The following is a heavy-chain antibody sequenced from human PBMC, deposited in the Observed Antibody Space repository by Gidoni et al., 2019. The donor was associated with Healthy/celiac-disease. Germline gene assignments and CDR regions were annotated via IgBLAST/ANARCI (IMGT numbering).Heavy chain of an antibody. CDR1: GAAVSGNSSA. V-gene: IGHV6-1*01. CDR3: ARDSPDSSGCDY. D-gene: IGHD6-19*01. J-gene: IGHJ4*02. CDR2: TYYRSKWYN. Sequence: QVQLQQSGPGLVKLSQTLPLPLAISGAAVSGNSSAWNCLRHSPARGLEWLGRTYYRSKWYNDYAVSVKSRITINPDTSKNQFSLQLNSVTPEDTAVYYCARDSPDSSGCDYWGQGTLVTVSS.